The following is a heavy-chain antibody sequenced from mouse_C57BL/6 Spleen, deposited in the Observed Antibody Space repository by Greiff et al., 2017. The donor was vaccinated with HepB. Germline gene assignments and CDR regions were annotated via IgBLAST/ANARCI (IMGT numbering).Heavy chain of an antibody. CDR3: ARTTVVAWDYYAMDY. CDR2: IYPGDGDT. J-gene: IGHJ4*01. V-gene: IGHV1-82*01. CDR1: GYAFSSSW. Sequence: VQLQQSGPELVKPGASVKISCKASGYAFSSSWMNWVKQRPGKGLEWIGRIYPGDGDTNYNGKFKGKATLTADKSSSTAYMQLSSLTSEDSAVYFCARTTVVAWDYYAMDYWGQGTSVTVSS. D-gene: IGHD1-1*01.